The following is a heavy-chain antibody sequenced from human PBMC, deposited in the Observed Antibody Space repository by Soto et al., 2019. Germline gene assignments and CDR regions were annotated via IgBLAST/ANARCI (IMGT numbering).Heavy chain of an antibody. D-gene: IGHD4-17*01. CDR1: GYSFTSYW. CDR3: ARRAVTSPTYYYGMDV. J-gene: IGHJ6*02. V-gene: IGHV5-51*01. Sequence: PGESLKISCKGSGYSFTSYWIGWVRQMPGKGLEWMGIIYPGDSDTRYSPSFQGQVTISAYKSISTAYLQWSSLKASDTAMYYCARRAVTSPTYYYGMDVWGQGTTVTVSS. CDR2: IYPGDSDT.